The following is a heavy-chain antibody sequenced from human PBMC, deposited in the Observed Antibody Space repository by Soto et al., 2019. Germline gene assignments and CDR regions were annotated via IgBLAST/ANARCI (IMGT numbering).Heavy chain of an antibody. Sequence: AASVKVSCKASGGTFSSYAISWVRQAPGQGLEWMGGIIPIFGTANYAQKFQGRVTITADESTSTAYMELSSLRSEDTAVYYCAREGVVVPAAMTAYYYYGMDVWGQGTTVTVSS. D-gene: IGHD2-2*01. V-gene: IGHV1-69*13. J-gene: IGHJ6*02. CDR3: AREGVVVPAAMTAYYYYGMDV. CDR2: IIPIFGTA. CDR1: GGTFSSYA.